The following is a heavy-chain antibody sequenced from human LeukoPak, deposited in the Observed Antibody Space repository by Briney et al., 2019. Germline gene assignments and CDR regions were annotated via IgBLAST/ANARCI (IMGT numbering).Heavy chain of an antibody. J-gene: IGHJ3*02. CDR1: GFTFSSYS. CDR2: ISSSSSYI. CDR3: ARDREQLAQGGAFDI. D-gene: IGHD6-13*01. V-gene: IGHV3-21*01. Sequence: GGSLRLSCAASGFTFSSYSMNWVRQAPGKGLEWVSSISSSSSYIYYADSVKGRFTISRDNAKNSLYLQMNSLRAEDTAVYYCARDREQLAQGGAFDIWGQGTMVTVSS.